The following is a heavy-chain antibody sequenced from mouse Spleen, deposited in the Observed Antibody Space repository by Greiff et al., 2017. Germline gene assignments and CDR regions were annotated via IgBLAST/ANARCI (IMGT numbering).Heavy chain of an antibody. CDR2: ISSGGSYT. CDR1: GFTFSSYA. CDR3: ARHDYDEHYYAMDY. J-gene: IGHJ4*01. D-gene: IGHD2-4*01. Sequence: EVQVVESGGGLVKPGGSLKLSCAASGFTFSSYAMSWVRQTPEKRLEWVATISSGGSYTYYPDSVKGRFTISRDNAKNTLYLQMSSLRSEDTAMYYCARHDYDEHYYAMDYWGQGTSVTVSS. V-gene: IGHV5-9-3*01.